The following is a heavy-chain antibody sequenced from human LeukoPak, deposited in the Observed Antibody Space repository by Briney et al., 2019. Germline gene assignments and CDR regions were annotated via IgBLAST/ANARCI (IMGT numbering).Heavy chain of an antibody. V-gene: IGHV4-59*02. D-gene: IGHD5-12*01. CDR3: ARFSRWLPFEY. CDR2: IFHDGVT. Sequence: SEALSLTCAVSGASVSGNHWSWIRQSPEKGLEWIGHIFHDGVTDYNPSLKSRVTILPDTSKNQFSLRLTSVTAADTAVYYCARFSRWLPFEYWGQGTLVTVSS. J-gene: IGHJ4*02. CDR1: GASVSGNH.